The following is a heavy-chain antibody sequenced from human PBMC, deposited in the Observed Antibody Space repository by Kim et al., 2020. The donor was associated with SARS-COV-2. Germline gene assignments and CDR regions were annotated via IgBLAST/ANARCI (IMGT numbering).Heavy chain of an antibody. V-gene: IGHV3-15*01. D-gene: IGHD2-2*01. J-gene: IGHJ3*02. CDR3: TTDSKDIVVVPAANGAFDI. Sequence: GRFTISRDDSKNTLYLQMNSLKTEDTAVYYCTTDSKDIVVVPAANGAFDIWGQGTMVTVSS.